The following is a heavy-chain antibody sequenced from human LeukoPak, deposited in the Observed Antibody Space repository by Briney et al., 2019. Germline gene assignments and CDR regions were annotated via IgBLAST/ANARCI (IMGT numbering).Heavy chain of an antibody. V-gene: IGHV1-2*02. CDR3: ARPRKSSSFPPQGWFDP. CDR1: GYTFTYFY. Sequence: ASVKVSCKASGYTFTYFYIHWVRQAPGQGLEWMGWINPNSGGTNYAQKFQGRVTMTRDTSISTAYMELSRLRSDDTAVYYCARPRKSSSFPPQGWFDPWGQGTLVTVSS. J-gene: IGHJ5*02. CDR2: INPNSGGT. D-gene: IGHD6-6*01.